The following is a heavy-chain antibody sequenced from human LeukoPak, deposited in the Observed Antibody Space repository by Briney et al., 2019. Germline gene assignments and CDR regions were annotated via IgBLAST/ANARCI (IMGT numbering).Heavy chain of an antibody. V-gene: IGHV3-23*01. Sequence: GGSLRLSCAASGFTFSSYAMSWVRQAPGKGLEWVSAISGSGGSTYYADSVKGRFTISRDNSKNTLYLQMNSLRAEDTAVYYCAKKEGVSTSLGWFDPWGQGTLITVSS. CDR2: ISGSGGST. CDR3: AKKEGVSTSLGWFDP. J-gene: IGHJ5*02. CDR1: GFTFSSYA. D-gene: IGHD2-2*01.